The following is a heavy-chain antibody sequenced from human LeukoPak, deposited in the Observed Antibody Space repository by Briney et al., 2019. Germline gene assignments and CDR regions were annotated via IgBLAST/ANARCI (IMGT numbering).Heavy chain of an antibody. V-gene: IGHV1-8*01. CDR2: MNPNSGNT. J-gene: IGHJ3*02. CDR1: GYTFTSYD. CDR3: ARGALPIAVGAFDI. D-gene: IGHD6-19*01. Sequence: ASVKVSCKASGYTFTSYDINWVRQATGQGLEWMGWMNPNSGNTGYAQEFQSRVTMTRNTSISTAYMELSSLRSEDTAVYYCARGALPIAVGAFDIWGQGTMVTVSS.